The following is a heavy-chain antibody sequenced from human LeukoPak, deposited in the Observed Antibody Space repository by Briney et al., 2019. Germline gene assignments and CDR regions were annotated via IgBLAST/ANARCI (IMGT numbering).Heavy chain of an antibody. J-gene: IGHJ4*02. CDR2: IYHSGST. D-gene: IGHD6-19*01. Sequence: SETLSLTCTVSGHSISSGDYWGWIRQPPGKGLEWIGSIYHSGSTYYNPSLKSRVTISVATSKNQFSLRLSSVTAADTAVYYCARDGGGRIAVAGLWYDWGQGTLVTVSS. V-gene: IGHV4-38-2*02. CDR1: GHSISSGDY. CDR3: ARDGGGRIAVAGLWYD.